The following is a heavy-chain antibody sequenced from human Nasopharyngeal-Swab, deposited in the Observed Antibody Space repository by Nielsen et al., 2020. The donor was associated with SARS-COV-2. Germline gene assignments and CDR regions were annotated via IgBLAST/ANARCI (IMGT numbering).Heavy chain of an antibody. CDR2: ISYDGSKK. J-gene: IGHJ6*02. CDR3: ARDIGHSSGWYSYYSYGMDV. V-gene: IGHV3-30*03. Sequence: GESLKISCAASGFTFGYYGMHWVRQAPGKGLEWVAVISYDGSKKYYVDSVKGRLTISRDNSKNTPYLQMNSLRAEDTAVYYCARDIGHSSGWYSYYSYGMDVWGQGTTVTVSS. CDR1: GFTFGYYG. D-gene: IGHD6-19*01.